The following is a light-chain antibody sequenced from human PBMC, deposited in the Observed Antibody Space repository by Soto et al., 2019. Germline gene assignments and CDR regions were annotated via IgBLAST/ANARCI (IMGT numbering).Light chain of an antibody. CDR3: QQYNSXPIT. CDR2: ATS. V-gene: IGKV1-16*01. J-gene: IGKJ5*01. CDR1: QGIANY. Sequence: DVQMTQSPSSVSASVLYSFAITCRASQGIANYLSWFQKKPGKAPKALIYATSTFQTGVPSRLSGSGYGTDFTLTLSSLQSEDFATYYFQQYNSXPITSGKGTRLXI.